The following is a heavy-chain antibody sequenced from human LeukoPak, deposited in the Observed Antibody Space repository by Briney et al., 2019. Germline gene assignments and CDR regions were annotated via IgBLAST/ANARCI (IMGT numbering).Heavy chain of an antibody. J-gene: IGHJ4*02. D-gene: IGHD4-17*01. V-gene: IGHV3-23*01. CDR1: GFTFSSYA. CDR3: ARCDKGTTVTTQAFDY. Sequence: GGSLRLSCAASGFTFSSYAMSWVRQAPGKGLEWVSAISGSGGSTYYADSVKGRFTISRDNSKNTLYLQMNSLRAEDTAVYYCARCDKGTTVTTQAFDYWGQGTLVTVSS. CDR2: ISGSGGST.